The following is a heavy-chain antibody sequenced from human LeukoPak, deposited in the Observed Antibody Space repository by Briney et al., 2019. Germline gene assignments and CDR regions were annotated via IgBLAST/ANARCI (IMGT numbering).Heavy chain of an antibody. CDR2: IYYSGST. V-gene: IGHV4-30-4*08. CDR3: ARDGRYGSGSYNWFDP. Sequence: PETLSLTCTVSGGSISSGDYYWSWIRQPPGKGLEWIGYIYYSGSTYYNPSLKSRVTISVDTSKNQFSLKLSSVTAADTAVYYCARDGRYGSGSYNWFDPWGQGTLVTVSS. CDR1: GGSISSGDYY. J-gene: IGHJ5*02. D-gene: IGHD3-10*01.